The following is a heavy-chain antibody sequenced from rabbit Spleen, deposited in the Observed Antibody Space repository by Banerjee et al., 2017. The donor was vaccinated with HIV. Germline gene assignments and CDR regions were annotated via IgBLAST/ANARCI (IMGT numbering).Heavy chain of an antibody. Sequence: QEQVEESGGGLVQPEGSLTLTCTASGFSFSSSDYMCWVRQAPGKGLEWIACIAGTSSGFTYSATWAKGRFTCSKTSSTTVTLQMTSLTAADTATYFCARDNGSGDYIDVYFDLWGPGTLSPS. CDR1: GFSFSSSDY. CDR3: ARDNGSGDYIDVYFDL. D-gene: IGHD1-1*01. V-gene: IGHV1S45*01. CDR2: IAGTSSGFT. J-gene: IGHJ4*01.